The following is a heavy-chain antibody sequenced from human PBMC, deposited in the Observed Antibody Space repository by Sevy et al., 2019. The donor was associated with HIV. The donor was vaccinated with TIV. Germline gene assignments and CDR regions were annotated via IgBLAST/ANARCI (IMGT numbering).Heavy chain of an antibody. CDR3: ARACTAAGYKSGPIDAFDV. CDR2: IGTLLDT. J-gene: IGHJ3*01. CDR1: GFTFSTYD. D-gene: IGHD6-13*01. Sequence: GGSLRLSCAASGFTFSTYDMHGVRQVAGEGLEWVSGIGTLLDTYYAASVKGRFIISRDNAKNSLFLQMNSLRAGDTAIYYCARACTAAGYKSGPIDAFDVWGQGTVVTVSS. V-gene: IGHV3-13*01.